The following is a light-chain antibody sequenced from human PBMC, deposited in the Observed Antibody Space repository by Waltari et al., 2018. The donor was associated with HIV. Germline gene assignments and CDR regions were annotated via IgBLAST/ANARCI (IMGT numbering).Light chain of an antibody. CDR3: SSYTSSSVV. V-gene: IGLV2-14*01. Sequence: QSALTQPASVSGSPGQSITIPCTGTSRDVGGSNSVSWYQQHPGKAPKLMIYEVSNRPSGVSNRFSGSKSGNTASLTISGLQAEDEADYYCSSYTSSSVVFGGGTKLTVL. CDR1: SRDVGGSNS. CDR2: EVS. J-gene: IGLJ2*01.